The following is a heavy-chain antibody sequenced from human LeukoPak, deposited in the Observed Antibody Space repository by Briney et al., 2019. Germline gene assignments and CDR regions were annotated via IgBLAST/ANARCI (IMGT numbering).Heavy chain of an antibody. V-gene: IGHV3-23*01. CDR3: AKTSPYYYDSSGYLFDY. D-gene: IGHD3-22*01. CDR2: ISGSGGST. Sequence: PGGSLRLSCAASGFTFSSYAMSWVRQAPGKGLEWVSAISGSGGSTYYADSVKGRFTISRDNSKNTLYLQMNSLRAEDTAVYYCAKTSPYYYDSSGYLFDYWGQGTLVTVSS. CDR1: GFTFSSYA. J-gene: IGHJ4*02.